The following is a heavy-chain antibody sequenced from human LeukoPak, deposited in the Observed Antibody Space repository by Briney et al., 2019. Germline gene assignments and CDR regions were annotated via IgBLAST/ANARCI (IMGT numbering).Heavy chain of an antibody. CDR2: IYHSGST. CDR1: GGSISSSNW. V-gene: IGHV4-4*03. Sequence: PETLSLTCAVSGGSISSSNWWSWVRQPPGKGLEWIGEIYHSGSTNYNPSLKSRVTISVDKSKNQFSLKLSSVTAADTAVYYCARDRAKDYYDSSGYYLDAFDIWGQGTMVTVSS. D-gene: IGHD3-22*01. J-gene: IGHJ3*02. CDR3: ARDRAKDYYDSSGYYLDAFDI.